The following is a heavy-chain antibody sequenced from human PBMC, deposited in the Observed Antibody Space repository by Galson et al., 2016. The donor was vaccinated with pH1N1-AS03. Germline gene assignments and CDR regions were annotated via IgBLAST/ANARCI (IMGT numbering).Heavy chain of an antibody. V-gene: IGHV3-74*01. CDR3: ARRNPTPNSAIWYQHDYGMDV. D-gene: IGHD2-2*01. Sequence: SLRLSCAASGFTFSMSYIHWVRQAPGKGLEWVSRISNEGRNVRYADFVKGRFAVSRDNAKNTVFLQMNSLRADDTAVYFCARRNPTPNSAIWYQHDYGMDVWGQGTTVTVSS. CDR1: GFTFSMSY. J-gene: IGHJ6*02. CDR2: ISNEGRNV.